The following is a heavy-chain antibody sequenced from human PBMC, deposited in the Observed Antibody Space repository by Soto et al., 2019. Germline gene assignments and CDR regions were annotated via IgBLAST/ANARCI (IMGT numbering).Heavy chain of an antibody. J-gene: IGHJ6*03. CDR3: ARRGKKSFYYYMDV. CDR1: GGSISSYY. CDR2: VFSSGST. Sequence: QVQLQESGPGLVKPSETLSLTCTVSGGSISSYYWTWVRQSPGKGLEWIGYVFSSGSTNYNPSLESRVTISLATSKNQFSLKVISVTAADTAVYYCARRGKKSFYYYMDVWGKGTTVTVSS. V-gene: IGHV4-59*08.